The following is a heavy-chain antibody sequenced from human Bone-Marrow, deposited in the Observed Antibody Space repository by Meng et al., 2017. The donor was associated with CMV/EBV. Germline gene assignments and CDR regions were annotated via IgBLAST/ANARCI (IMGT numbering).Heavy chain of an antibody. CDR3: ASGYSSGWYALDY. V-gene: IGHV1-3*01. D-gene: IGHD6-19*01. CDR1: GYTFTRYA. CDR2: INAGNGNT. J-gene: IGHJ4*02. Sequence: KASGYTFTRYARHWVRQAPGQRLEWMGWINAGNGNTKYSQKFQGRVTITRDTSAGTAYMELSSLRSEDTAVYYCASGYSSGWYALDYWGQGTLVTVSS.